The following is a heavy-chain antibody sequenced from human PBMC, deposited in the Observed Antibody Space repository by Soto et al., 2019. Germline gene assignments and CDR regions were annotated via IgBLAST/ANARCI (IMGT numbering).Heavy chain of an antibody. CDR3: ARNEGSGYDYYFDF. J-gene: IGHJ4*02. D-gene: IGHD5-12*01. CDR1: GDSVSRNNVT. CDR2: TFYRSKYYN. V-gene: IGHV6-1*01. Sequence: QVQLKQSGPGLVKPSQTLSLTCSISGDSVSRNNVTWNWIRQSPSRGLEWLGRTFYRSKYYNDYSLSVKGRIPISAYTAKNQFSLEMNSVTPKDAAVYYCARNEGSGYDYYFDFWGQGILVTVSS.